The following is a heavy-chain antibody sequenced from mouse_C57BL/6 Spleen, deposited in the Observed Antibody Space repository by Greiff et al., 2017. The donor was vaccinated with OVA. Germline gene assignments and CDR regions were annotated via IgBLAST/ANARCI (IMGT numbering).Heavy chain of an antibody. J-gene: IGHJ1*03. CDR2: INPNNGGT. V-gene: IGHV1-18*01. Sequence: EVKLMESGPELVKPGASVKIPCKASGYTFTDYNMDWVKQSHGKSLEWIGDINPNNGGTIYNQKFKGKATLTVDKSSSTAYMELRSLTSEDTAVYYCARYDGNYWYFDVWGTGTTVTVSS. CDR3: ARYDGNYWYFDV. D-gene: IGHD2-3*01. CDR1: GYTFTDYN.